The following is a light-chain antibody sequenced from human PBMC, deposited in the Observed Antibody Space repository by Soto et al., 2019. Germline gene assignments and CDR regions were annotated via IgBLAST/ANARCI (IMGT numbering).Light chain of an antibody. J-gene: IGKJ5*01. CDR1: QSISSY. CDR3: QQSYSTLIT. CDR2: AAS. Sequence: DIQMTQSPSSLSASVGDRATITCRASQSISSYLNWYQQKPGKAPKXLIYAASSLQSGVPSRFSGSGSGTDLTITISSLKPEDFETYYCQQSYSTLITFGQGTRLEIK. V-gene: IGKV1-39*01.